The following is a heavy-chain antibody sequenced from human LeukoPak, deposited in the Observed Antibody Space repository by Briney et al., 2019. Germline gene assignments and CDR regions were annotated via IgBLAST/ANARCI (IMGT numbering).Heavy chain of an antibody. CDR3: ARHGLGGGRTGSGMDV. V-gene: IGHV4-59*01. CDR2: IYYSGSS. D-gene: IGHD2-15*01. CDR1: GGSISRYF. Sequence: PSETLSLTCTVSGGSISRYFWSWIRQPPGKGLEWIGHIYYSGSSNYNPSLKSRVTISVDTSKNEFSLKLNSLTATDTAVYYCARHGLGGGRTGSGMDVWGQETTVTVSS. J-gene: IGHJ6*02.